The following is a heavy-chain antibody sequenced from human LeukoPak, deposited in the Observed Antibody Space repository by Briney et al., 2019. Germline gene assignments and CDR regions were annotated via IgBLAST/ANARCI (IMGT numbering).Heavy chain of an antibody. D-gene: IGHD4/OR15-4a*01. CDR3: ARVSQLTFDY. Sequence: ASVKVSCKASGYTFSSFGISWVRQAPGQGLEWMGWFRAYNGKTNYAQKLQDRVTMTTDTSTSTAYMEVRSLRTEDTAVYYCARVSQLTFDYWGQGTLVTVSS. J-gene: IGHJ4*02. V-gene: IGHV1-18*01. CDR2: FRAYNGKT. CDR1: GYTFSSFG.